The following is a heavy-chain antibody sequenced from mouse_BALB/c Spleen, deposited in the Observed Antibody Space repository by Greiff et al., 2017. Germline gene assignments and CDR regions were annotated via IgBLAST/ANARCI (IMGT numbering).Heavy chain of an antibody. V-gene: IGHV5-6-4*01. D-gene: IGHD1-2*01. Sequence: EVQRVESGGGLVKPGGSLKLSCAASGFTFSSYTMSWVRQTPEKRLEWVATISSGGSYTYYPDSVKGRFTISRDNAKNTLYLQMSSLKSEHTAMYYCTREEITTATGAMDYWGQGTSVTVSS. J-gene: IGHJ4*01. CDR3: TREEITTATGAMDY. CDR1: GFTFSSYT. CDR2: ISSGGSYT.